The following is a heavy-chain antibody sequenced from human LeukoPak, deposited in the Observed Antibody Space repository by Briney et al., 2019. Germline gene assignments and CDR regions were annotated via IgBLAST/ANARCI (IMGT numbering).Heavy chain of an antibody. V-gene: IGHV4-34*01. D-gene: IGHD2-2*01. J-gene: IGHJ5*02. CDR3: ARVVGYCSSTSCLNWFDP. Sequence: PSETLSLTCAVYGGSFSGYYWSWIRQPPGKGLEWIGEINHSGSTNYNPSLKSRVTISVDTSKNQFSLKLSSVTAADTAVYYCARVVGYCSSTSCLNWFDPWGQGTLVTVSS. CDR2: INHSGST. CDR1: GGSFSGYY.